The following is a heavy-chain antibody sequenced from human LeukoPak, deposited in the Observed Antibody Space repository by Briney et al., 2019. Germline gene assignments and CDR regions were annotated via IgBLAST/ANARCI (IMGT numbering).Heavy chain of an antibody. D-gene: IGHD6-6*01. J-gene: IGHJ4*02. CDR2: INRGSSYK. CDR3: ARGNLASRGDY. CDR1: GFTFSSYW. V-gene: IGHV3-21*01. Sequence: GGSLRLSCAASGFTFSSYWMHWVRQTPGKGLEWVSSINRGSSYKYYANSVKGRFTISRDNAKNSLYLQMNSLRAEDTAVYYCARGNLASRGDYWGQGTLVTVSS.